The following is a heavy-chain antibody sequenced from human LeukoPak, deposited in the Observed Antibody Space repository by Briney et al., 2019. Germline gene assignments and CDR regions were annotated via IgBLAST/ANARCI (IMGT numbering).Heavy chain of an antibody. CDR2: ISGSGGYI. J-gene: IGHJ6*03. V-gene: IGHV3-23*01. CDR3: VEFRGATDHYYYHMDV. Sequence: PGGSLRLSCAASGFTFRIYAMTWVRQAPGKGLEWVSGISGSGGYIYSADSVKGRFTISRDNSKNTVYLQMNSLRVEDTAVYYCVEFRGATDHYYYHMDVWGKGTTVTVYS. D-gene: IGHD1-26*01. CDR1: GFTFRIYA.